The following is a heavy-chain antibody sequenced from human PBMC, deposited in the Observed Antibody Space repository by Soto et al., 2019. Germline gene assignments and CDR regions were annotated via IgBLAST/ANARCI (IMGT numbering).Heavy chain of an antibody. J-gene: IGHJ4*02. CDR2: IYNTVNT. CDR3: ARRALDGYNL. CDR1: GDTIRSFY. D-gene: IGHD5-12*01. V-gene: IGHV4-59*12. Sequence: QVQLQESGPGLVKPSETLSLTCTVSGDTIRSFYWTWIRQSPGKGLEWIGYIYNTVNTRYNPSLKSRVTISVDTSRTQCSLRLSSVTAADTAVYYCARRALDGYNLWGQGTLVTVSS.